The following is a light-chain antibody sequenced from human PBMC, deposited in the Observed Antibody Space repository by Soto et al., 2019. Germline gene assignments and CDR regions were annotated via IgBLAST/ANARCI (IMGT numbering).Light chain of an antibody. Sequence: QSVLTQPASVSGSPGQSITISCTGTSSDVGSYNLVSWYQQHPGKAPRLMIYEGSKRPSGISNRFSGSKSGNTASLTISGLQAEDEADYYCCSYAGSTSVAFGGGTKLTVL. CDR2: EGS. CDR3: CSYAGSTSVA. CDR1: SSDVGSYNL. V-gene: IGLV2-23*01. J-gene: IGLJ2*01.